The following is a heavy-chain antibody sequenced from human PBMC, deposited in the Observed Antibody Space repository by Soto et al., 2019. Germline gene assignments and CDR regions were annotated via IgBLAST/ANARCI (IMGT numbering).Heavy chain of an antibody. V-gene: IGHV3-53*01. CDR3: ARGYCSSTSCSWGYYYGMDV. CDR1: GFTVSSNY. Sequence: GGSLRLSCAASGFTVSSNYMSWVRQAPGKGLEWVSVIYSGGSTYYADSVKGRFTISRDNSKNTLYLQMNSLRAEDTAAYYCARGYCSSTSCSWGYYYGMDVWGQGTTVTVSS. J-gene: IGHJ6*02. CDR2: IYSGGST. D-gene: IGHD2-2*01.